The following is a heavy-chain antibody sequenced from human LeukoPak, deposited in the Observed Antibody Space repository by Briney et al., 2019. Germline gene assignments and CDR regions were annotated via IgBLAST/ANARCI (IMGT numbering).Heavy chain of an antibody. Sequence: SETLSLTCTVSGGSVSSGSYYWSWIRQPPGKGLEWIGHIYYSGSTNYNPSLRSRVTISVDTSKNQFSLKLSSVTAADTAVYYCAREKVGLLDYFDYWGQGTLVTVSS. CDR3: AREKVGLLDYFDY. CDR2: IYYSGST. D-gene: IGHD3-22*01. V-gene: IGHV4-61*01. CDR1: GGSVSSGSYY. J-gene: IGHJ4*02.